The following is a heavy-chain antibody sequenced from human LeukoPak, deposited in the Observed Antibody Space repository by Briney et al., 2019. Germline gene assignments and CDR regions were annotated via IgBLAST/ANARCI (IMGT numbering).Heavy chain of an antibody. CDR3: ARGDYDFWSAYYFDY. CDR1: GFTFTTSW. V-gene: IGHV3-74*01. CDR2: IESDGTST. J-gene: IGHJ4*02. Sequence: PGGSLRLSCAASGFTFTTSWMHWFRQAPGKGLVWVSRIESDGTSTTYAGSVKGRFTISRDNAKNTLYLQMNSLRAEDTAVYYCARGDYDFWSAYYFDYWGQGTLVTVSS. D-gene: IGHD3-3*01.